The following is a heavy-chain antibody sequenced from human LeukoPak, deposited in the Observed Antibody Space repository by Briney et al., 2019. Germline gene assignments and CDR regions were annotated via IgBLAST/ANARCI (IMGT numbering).Heavy chain of an antibody. Sequence: SETLSLTCAVYGGSFSGYYWSWIRQPPGKGLEWIGEINHSGSTNYNPSLTSRVTISVDTSKNQFSLKLSSVHAADTAVYYCARHYGSGSYFPTYNWFDPWGQGTLVTVSS. J-gene: IGHJ5*02. CDR1: GGSFSGYY. V-gene: IGHV4-34*01. CDR3: ARHYGSGSYFPTYNWFDP. CDR2: INHSGST. D-gene: IGHD3-10*01.